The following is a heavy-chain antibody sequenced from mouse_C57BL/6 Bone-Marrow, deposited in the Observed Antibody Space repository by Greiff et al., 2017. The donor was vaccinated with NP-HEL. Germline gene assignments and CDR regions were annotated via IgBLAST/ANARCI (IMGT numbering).Heavy chain of an antibody. CDR2: ISSGSSTI. V-gene: IGHV5-17*01. D-gene: IGHD1-1*01. CDR1: GFTFSDYG. J-gene: IGHJ3*01. CDR3: ARDYGSPFAY. Sequence: EVQGVESGGGLVKPGGSLKLSCAASGFTFSDYGMHWVRQAPEKGLEWVAYISSGSSTIYYADTVKGRFTISRDNAKNTLFLQKTSLRSEDTAMYYCARDYGSPFAYWGQGTLVTVSA.